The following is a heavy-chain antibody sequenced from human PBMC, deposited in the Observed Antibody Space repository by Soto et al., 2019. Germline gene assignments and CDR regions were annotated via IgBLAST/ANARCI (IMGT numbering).Heavy chain of an antibody. CDR2: IYYSGST. CDR3: TRQRRGYSSSWYVQGVDQAINWFDP. CDR1: GGSISSSSYY. J-gene: IGHJ5*02. Sequence: SETLSLTCTVSGGSISSSSYYWGWIRQPPGKGLEWIGGIYYSGSTYYNPSLKSRVTISVDTSKNQFSLKLSSVTAADTAVYYCTRQRRGYSSSWYVQGVDQAINWFDPWGQGTLVTVSS. D-gene: IGHD6-13*01. V-gene: IGHV4-39*01.